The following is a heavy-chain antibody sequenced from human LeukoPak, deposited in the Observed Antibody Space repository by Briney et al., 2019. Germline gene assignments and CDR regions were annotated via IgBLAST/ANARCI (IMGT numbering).Heavy chain of an antibody. J-gene: IGHJ3*01. CDR1: GFTFSRSA. V-gene: IGHV3-23*01. CDR2: IIYSGGAT. Sequence: GGSLRLSCAASGFTFSRSAMTWVRQGPGTGLEFVASIIYSGGATYYADSVKGRFTISRDNAKNSLYLQMNSLRAEDTGIYYCARAGYYGDDAFDLWGQGTMVTVSS. D-gene: IGHD2/OR15-2a*01. CDR3: ARAGYYGDDAFDL.